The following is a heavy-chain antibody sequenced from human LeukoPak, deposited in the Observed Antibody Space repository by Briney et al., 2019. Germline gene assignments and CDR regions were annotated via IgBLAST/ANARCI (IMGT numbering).Heavy chain of an antibody. CDR3: AKDRGFDY. Sequence: GGSLRLSCAASGFAFSSYGMHWVRQAPGKGLEWVAVISYDGSNKYYADSVKGRFTISRDNSKNTLYLQMNSLRAEDTAVYYCAKDRGFDYWGQGTLVTVSS. CDR1: GFAFSSYG. CDR2: ISYDGSNK. D-gene: IGHD3-10*01. J-gene: IGHJ4*02. V-gene: IGHV3-30*18.